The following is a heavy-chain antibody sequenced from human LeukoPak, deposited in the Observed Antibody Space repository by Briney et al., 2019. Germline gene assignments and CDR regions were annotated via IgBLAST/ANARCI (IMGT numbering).Heavy chain of an antibody. V-gene: IGHV4-59*01. J-gene: IGHJ2*01. CDR1: GGSIRNYY. Sequence: SETLSFTCTVSGGSIRNYYWSWIRQPPGKGLEWIGYIYYSGSTNYNPSLKSRVTISVDTSKNQFSLKLSSVTAADTAVYYCARVYYSSSYDYWYFDLWGRGTLVTVSS. CDR2: IYYSGST. D-gene: IGHD6-13*01. CDR3: ARVYYSSSYDYWYFDL.